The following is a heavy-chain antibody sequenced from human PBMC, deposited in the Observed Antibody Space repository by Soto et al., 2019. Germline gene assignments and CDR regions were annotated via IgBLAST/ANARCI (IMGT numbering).Heavy chain of an antibody. Sequence: ESGGGLVQPGGSLRLSCAASGFTFSSYAMSWVRQAPGKGLEWVSAISGSGGSTYYADSVKGRFTISRDNSKNTLYLQMNSLRAEDTAVYYCAKTLGRYCSGGSCYSVGDAFDIWGQGTMVTVSS. CDR3: AKTLGRYCSGGSCYSVGDAFDI. J-gene: IGHJ3*02. CDR1: GFTFSSYA. D-gene: IGHD2-15*01. CDR2: ISGSGGST. V-gene: IGHV3-23*01.